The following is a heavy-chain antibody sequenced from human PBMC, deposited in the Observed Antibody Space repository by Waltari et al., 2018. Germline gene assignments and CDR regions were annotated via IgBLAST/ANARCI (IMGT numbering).Heavy chain of an antibody. CDR3: ARDLEMGIFDY. Sequence: QVQLVESGGGVVQPGRSLRLSCAASGFTFSSYAMHWVRQAPGKRLEWVAVISYDGSNKYYADSVKGRFTISRDNSKNTLYLQMNSLRAEDTAVYYCARDLEMGIFDYWGQGTLVTVSS. CDR1: GFTFSSYA. V-gene: IGHV3-30-3*01. D-gene: IGHD1-26*01. CDR2: ISYDGSNK. J-gene: IGHJ4*02.